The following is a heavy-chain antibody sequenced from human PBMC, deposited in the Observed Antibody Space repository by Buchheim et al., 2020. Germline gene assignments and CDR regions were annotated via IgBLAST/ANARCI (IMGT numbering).Heavy chain of an antibody. CDR1: GFTFSSYG. V-gene: IGHV3-30*18. Sequence: QVQLVESGGGVVQPGRSLRLSCAASGFTFSSYGMHWVRQAPGKGLEWVAVISYDGSNKYYADSVKGRFTISRDNSKNTLYLQMNSLRAEDTAVYYCANGGILYSSGWYKKLVYWGQGTL. CDR3: ANGGILYSSGWYKKLVY. CDR2: ISYDGSNK. J-gene: IGHJ4*02. D-gene: IGHD6-19*01.